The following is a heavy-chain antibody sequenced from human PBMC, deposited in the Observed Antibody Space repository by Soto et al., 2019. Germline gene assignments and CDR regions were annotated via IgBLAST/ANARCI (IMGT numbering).Heavy chain of an antibody. D-gene: IGHD6-19*01. V-gene: IGHV3-23*01. Sequence: GGSLRLSCAASGCTFSNYAMIWVRQAPGKGLEWVSAIGGSGGSTHYADSAKGRFTISRDNSKNTLYLQMNGLRAEDTAVYYCAKDRSSAWYGVGFWGQGTLVTVSS. CDR3: AKDRSSAWYGVGF. CDR2: IGGSGGST. J-gene: IGHJ4*02. CDR1: GCTFSNYA.